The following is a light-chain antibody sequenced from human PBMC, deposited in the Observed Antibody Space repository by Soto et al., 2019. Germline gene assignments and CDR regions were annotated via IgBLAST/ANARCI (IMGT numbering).Light chain of an antibody. V-gene: IGKV1-5*01. J-gene: IGKJ1*01. CDR1: QSISSW. CDR2: DAS. Sequence: DIQMTQSPSTLSASVGDTVTITCRASQSISSWLAWYQQKPGKAPNLLIYDASSLESGVPSRFSGSGSGTEFTLTISSLQPDDFATYYCLQYHTYSWTCGLGTKVDIK. CDR3: LQYHTYSWT.